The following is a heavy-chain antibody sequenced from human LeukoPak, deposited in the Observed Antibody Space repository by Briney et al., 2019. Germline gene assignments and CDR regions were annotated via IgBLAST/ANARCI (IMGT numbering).Heavy chain of an antibody. CDR1: GCSISSGGYS. J-gene: IGHJ6*03. V-gene: IGHV4-30-2*01. CDR2: IYHSGST. CDR3: ARSPDYYYYMDV. Sequence: TVSLTCAVSGCSISSGGYSWSWIRQPPGKGLEWIGYIYHSGSTYYNPSLKSRVTISVDRSKSQFSLKLSSVTAADTAVYYCARSPDYYYYMDVWGKGTTVSVSS.